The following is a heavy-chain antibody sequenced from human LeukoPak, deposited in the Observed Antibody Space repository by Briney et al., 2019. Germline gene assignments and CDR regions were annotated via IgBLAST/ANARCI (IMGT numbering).Heavy chain of an antibody. CDR1: GGSISSSNW. J-gene: IGHJ4*02. CDR2: MYPSGST. V-gene: IGHV4-4*02. Sequence: SETLSLTCAVSGGSISSSNWWSWVRQPPGKGLEWIGEMYPSGSTNYNPSLKSRVTISVDTSKNQFSLKLSSVTAADTAVYYCARADYYGSGNLDYWGQGTLVTVSS. D-gene: IGHD3-10*01. CDR3: ARADYYGSGNLDY.